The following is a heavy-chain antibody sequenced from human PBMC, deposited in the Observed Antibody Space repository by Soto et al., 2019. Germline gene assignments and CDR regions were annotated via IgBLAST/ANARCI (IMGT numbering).Heavy chain of an antibody. CDR2: IYSGGST. CDR1: GFTVSSNC. J-gene: IGHJ1*01. Sequence: EVQRVESGGGLIQPGGSLRLSCAASGFTVSSNCMSWVRQAPGKGLEWVSVIYSGGSTYYADSVKGRFTISRDNSKNTLYLQMNSLRAEDTAVYYCARDRVESGYPEYFQHWGQGTLVTVSS. D-gene: IGHD3-22*01. CDR3: ARDRVESGYPEYFQH. V-gene: IGHV3-53*01.